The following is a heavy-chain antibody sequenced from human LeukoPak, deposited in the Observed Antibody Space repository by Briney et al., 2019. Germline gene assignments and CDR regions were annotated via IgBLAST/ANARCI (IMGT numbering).Heavy chain of an antibody. Sequence: GGSLRLSCAASGFTFSNAWMSWVRQAPGKGLEWVGRIKSKTDGGTTDYAAPVKGRFTISRDDSKNTLYLQMNSLKTEDTAVYYCTTANGGLHYYDSSGYYSAFDIWGQGTMVTVSS. CDR3: TTANGGLHYYDSSGYYSAFDI. CDR2: IKSKTDGGTT. V-gene: IGHV3-15*01. CDR1: GFTFSNAW. J-gene: IGHJ3*02. D-gene: IGHD3-22*01.